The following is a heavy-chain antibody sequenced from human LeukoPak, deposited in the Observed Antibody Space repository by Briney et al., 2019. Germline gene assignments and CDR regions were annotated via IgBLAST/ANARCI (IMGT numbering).Heavy chain of an antibody. V-gene: IGHV4-61*02. D-gene: IGHD3-10*01. CDR2: IYTSGST. CDR3: ARAVWFGELEWLTNYYYYYMDV. J-gene: IGHJ6*03. CDR1: GGSISSGSYY. Sequence: SQTLSLTCTVSGGSISSGSYYWSWIRQPAGKGLEWIGRIYTSGSTNYNTSLKSRVTISVNTSKNQFSLKLSSVTAADTAVYYCARAVWFGELEWLTNYYYYYMDVWGKGTTVTVSS.